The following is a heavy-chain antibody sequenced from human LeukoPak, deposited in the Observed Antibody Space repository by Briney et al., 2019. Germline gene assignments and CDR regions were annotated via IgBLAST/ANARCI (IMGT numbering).Heavy chain of an antibody. CDR2: IYYSGST. CDR3: ARDLDSSGWYSPN. D-gene: IGHD6-19*01. V-gene: IGHV4-39*07. CDR1: GGSISSSSYY. Sequence: SETLSLTCTVSGGSISSSSYYWGWIRQPPGKGLEWIGSIYYSGSTYYNPSLKSRVTISVDTSKNQFSLKLSSVTAADTAVYYCARDLDSSGWYSPNWGQGTLVTVSS. J-gene: IGHJ4*02.